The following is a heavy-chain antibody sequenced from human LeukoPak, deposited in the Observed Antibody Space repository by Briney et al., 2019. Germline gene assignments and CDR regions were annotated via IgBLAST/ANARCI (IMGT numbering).Heavy chain of an antibody. Sequence: GGSLRLSCAASGFTFSSYGMHWVRQAPGKGLEWVAVISYDGSNKYYADSVKGRFTISRDNSKNTLYLQMNSLRAEDTAVYYCAKDPHSSGSIDYWGQGTLVTVSS. J-gene: IGHJ4*02. CDR3: AKDPHSSGSIDY. CDR1: GFTFSSYG. D-gene: IGHD6-19*01. V-gene: IGHV3-30*18. CDR2: ISYDGSNK.